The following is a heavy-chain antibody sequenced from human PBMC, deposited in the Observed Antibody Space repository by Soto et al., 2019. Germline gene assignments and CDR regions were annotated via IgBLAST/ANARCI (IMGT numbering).Heavy chain of an antibody. CDR1: GGTFSSYA. CDR3: AREASSSGYTYYFDY. CDR2: IIPIFGTA. D-gene: IGHD6-25*01. Sequence: SVEVSCKASGGTFSSYAISWVRQAPGQGLEWMGGIIPIFGTANYAQKFQGRVTITADESTSTAYMELSSLRSEDTAVYYCAREASSSGYTYYFDYWGQGTLVTVSS. J-gene: IGHJ4*02. V-gene: IGHV1-69*13.